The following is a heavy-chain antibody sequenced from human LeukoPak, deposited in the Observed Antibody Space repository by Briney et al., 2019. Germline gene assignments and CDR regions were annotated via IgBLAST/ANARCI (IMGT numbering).Heavy chain of an antibody. V-gene: IGHV1-2*02. CDR2: INPNSGGT. Sequence: GASVKVSCKASGYTFTGYYMHWVRQAPGQGLEWMGWINPNSGGTNYAQKFQGRVTMTRDTSISTAYMELSRLRSDDTAVYYCARGVSELGIEDRWYFDLWGRGTLVTVSS. CDR3: ARGVSELGIEDRWYFDL. D-gene: IGHD7-27*01. J-gene: IGHJ2*01. CDR1: GYTFTGYY.